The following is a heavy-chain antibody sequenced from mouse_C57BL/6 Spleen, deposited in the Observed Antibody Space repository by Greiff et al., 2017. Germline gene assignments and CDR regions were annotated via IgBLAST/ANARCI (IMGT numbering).Heavy chain of an antibody. J-gene: IGHJ1*03. Sequence: VKLQQPGAELVMPGASVKLSCKASGYTFTSYWMHWVKQRPGQGLEWIGEIDPSDSYTNYNQKFKGKSTLTVDKSSSTAYMQLSSLTSEDSAVYYCASSPRYFDVWGTGTTVTVSS. CDR1: GYTFTSYW. CDR3: ASSPRYFDV. D-gene: IGHD6-2*01. CDR2: IDPSDSYT. V-gene: IGHV1-69*01.